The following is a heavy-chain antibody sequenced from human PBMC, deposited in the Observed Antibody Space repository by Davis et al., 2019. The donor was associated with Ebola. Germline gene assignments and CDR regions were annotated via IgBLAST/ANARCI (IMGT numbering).Heavy chain of an antibody. CDR3: ARDKMVLTDNWLDP. D-gene: IGHD4/OR15-4a*01. CDR1: GYTFTSYY. J-gene: IGHJ5*02. V-gene: IGHV1-18*04. Sequence: ASVKVSCKASGYTFTSYYMHWVRQAPGQGLEWMGWISAYNGKTNYAQRFQGRVTMTTDTSTNTAFMELRSLRSDDTAMYYCARDKMVLTDNWLDPWGQGTLVTVSS. CDR2: ISAYNGKT.